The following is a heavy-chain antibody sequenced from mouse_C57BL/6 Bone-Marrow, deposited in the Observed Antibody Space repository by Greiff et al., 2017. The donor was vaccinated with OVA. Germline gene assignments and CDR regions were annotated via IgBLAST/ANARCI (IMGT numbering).Heavy chain of an antibody. V-gene: IGHV1-81*01. CDR3: ARYYGSSTWFAY. D-gene: IGHD1-1*01. Sequence: VQLQQSGAELARPGASVKLSCKASGYTFTSYGISWVKQSTGQGLEWIGEIYPRSGNTYYNEKFKGKATLTADKSSSTAYMELRSLTSEDSAVYFCARYYGSSTWFAYWGQGTLVTVSA. CDR2: IYPRSGNT. J-gene: IGHJ3*01. CDR1: GYTFTSYG.